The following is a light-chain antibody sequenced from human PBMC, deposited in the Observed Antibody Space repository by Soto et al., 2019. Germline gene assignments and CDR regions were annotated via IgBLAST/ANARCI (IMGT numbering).Light chain of an antibody. J-gene: IGLJ3*02. CDR1: SSDVGAYNY. V-gene: IGLV2-14*01. Sequence: QSVLTQPASVSGSPGQSITISCSGTSSDVGAYNYLSWYQQHPGKAPKVMIYGVSNRPSGVSDRFSGSKSGDTACLTISGLQAVDEADYYCSSFTPSSTWVFGGGTKLTVL. CDR3: SSFTPSSTWV. CDR2: GVS.